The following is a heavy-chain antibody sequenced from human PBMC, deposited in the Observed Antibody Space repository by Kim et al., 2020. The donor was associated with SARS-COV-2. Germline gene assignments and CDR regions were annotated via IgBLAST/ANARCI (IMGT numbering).Heavy chain of an antibody. D-gene: IGHD6-13*01. J-gene: IGHJ5*02. CDR1: GFTFANYA. Sequence: GGSLRLSCATSGFTFANYAMSWVRQAPGKGLEWVSTVSGNGAFSYFADSVRGRFTISRDRSKNTVSLHMTGLTVDDTAIYYCAKGGRPAAGSPFDHWGQGTLVTVSS. V-gene: IGHV3-23*01. CDR3: AKGGRPAAGSPFDH. CDR2: VSGNGAFS.